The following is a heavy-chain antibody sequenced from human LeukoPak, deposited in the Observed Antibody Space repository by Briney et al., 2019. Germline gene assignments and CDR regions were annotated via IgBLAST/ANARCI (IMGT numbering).Heavy chain of an antibody. D-gene: IGHD4-11*01. CDR2: LDTDGTYT. CDR3: VRDPSNSGNWFDL. Sequence: AGSLRLSCAASGFNLRDYWMHWVRQAPGKGLVWVSRLDTDGTYTNYADSVKGRFTISRDNAKNTLYLQMDSLRAEDTAFYYCVRDPSNSGNWFDLWGQGTLVTVSS. CDR1: GFNLRDYW. J-gene: IGHJ5*02. V-gene: IGHV3-74*01.